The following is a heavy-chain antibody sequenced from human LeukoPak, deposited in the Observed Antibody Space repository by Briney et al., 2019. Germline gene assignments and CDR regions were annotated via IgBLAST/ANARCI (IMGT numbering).Heavy chain of an antibody. D-gene: IGHD5-18*01. CDR2: IYYSGST. V-gene: IGHV4-59*12. Sequence: SETLSLTCTVSGGSTSSYYWSWIRQPPGKGLEWIGYIYYSGSTYYNPSLRSRVTISVDTSKNQFSLKLSSVTAADTAVYYCARSPAMVNYFDLWGRGTLVTVSS. CDR1: GGSTSSYY. CDR3: ARSPAMVNYFDL. J-gene: IGHJ2*01.